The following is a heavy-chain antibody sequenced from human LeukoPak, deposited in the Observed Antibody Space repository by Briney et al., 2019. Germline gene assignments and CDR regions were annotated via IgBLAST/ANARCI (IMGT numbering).Heavy chain of an antibody. CDR3: ARRFYDTSPRPFDV. Sequence: SGGSLRLSCAASGFTFSDYYMSWIRQAPGKGLEWVSYISSSGSTIYYADSVKGRFTISRDNAKNSLYLQMNSLRAEDTAVYYCARRFYDTSPRPFDVWGQGTMVTVSS. D-gene: IGHD3-22*01. CDR1: GFTFSDYY. J-gene: IGHJ3*01. CDR2: ISSSGSTI. V-gene: IGHV3-11*04.